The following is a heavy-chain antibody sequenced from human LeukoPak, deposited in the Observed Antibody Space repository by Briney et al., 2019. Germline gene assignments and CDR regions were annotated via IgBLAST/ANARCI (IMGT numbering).Heavy chain of an antibody. CDR1: GVSISSSNSY. J-gene: IGHJ4*02. CDR3: ARDSEDMVATIRALDY. CDR2: IYYSGST. V-gene: IGHV4-39*07. D-gene: IGHD5-12*01. Sequence: SETLSLTCTVSGVSISSSNSYWGWIRQPPGKGLEWIGSIYYSGSTYYNPSLKSRVTISVDTSKNQFSLKLSSVTAADTAVYYCARDSEDMVATIRALDYWGQGTLVTVSS.